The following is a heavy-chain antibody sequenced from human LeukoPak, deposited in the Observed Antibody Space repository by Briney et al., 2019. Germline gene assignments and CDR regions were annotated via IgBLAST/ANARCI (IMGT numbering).Heavy chain of an antibody. CDR1: GGSFSGYY. V-gene: IGHV4-34*01. CDR3: ARGIGYGDGNWFDP. Sequence: SETLSLTCAVYGGSFSGYYWSWIRQPPGKGLEWIGEINHSGSTNYNPSLKSRVTISVDTSKNQFSLKLSSVTAADTAVYYCARGIGYGDGNWFDPWGQGTLVTVS. CDR2: INHSGST. D-gene: IGHD4-17*01. J-gene: IGHJ5*02.